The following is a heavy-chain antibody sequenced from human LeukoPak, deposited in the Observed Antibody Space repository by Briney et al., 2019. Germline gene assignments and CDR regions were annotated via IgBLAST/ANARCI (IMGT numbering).Heavy chain of an antibody. J-gene: IGHJ4*02. V-gene: IGHV4-38-2*02. D-gene: IGHD3-16*01. CDR3: ARAVGGYFDY. Sequence: PSETLSLTCTVSGYPISSGYYWGWIRQPPGKGLEWIGSIYHSGSTYYNPSLKSRVTISVDTSKNQFSLKLSSVTAADTAVYCCARAVGGYFDYWGQGTLVTVSS. CDR2: IYHSGST. CDR1: GYPISSGYY.